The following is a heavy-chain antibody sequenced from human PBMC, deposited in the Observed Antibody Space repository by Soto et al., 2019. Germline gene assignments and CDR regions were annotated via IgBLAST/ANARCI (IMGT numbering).Heavy chain of an antibody. CDR1: GFTFSSYA. D-gene: IGHD6-6*01. V-gene: IGHV3-30-3*01. J-gene: IGHJ1*01. CDR2: ISYDGSNK. Sequence: QPGGSLRLSCAASGFTFSSYAMHWVRQAPGKGLEWVAVISYDGSNKYYADSVKGRFTISRDNSKNTLYLQMNSLRAEDTAVYYCAPPLDGSSPAWGQGTLVTVSS. CDR3: APPLDGSSPA.